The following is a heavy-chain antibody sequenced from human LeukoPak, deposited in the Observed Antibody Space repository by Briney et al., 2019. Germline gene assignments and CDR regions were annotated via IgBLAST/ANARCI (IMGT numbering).Heavy chain of an antibody. V-gene: IGHV3-30*03. Sequence: GGSLRLSCAASGFTFSSYGMHWVRQAPGKGLEWVAVILSVGSNKYYADSVKGRFTISRDNSKNTLYLQMNSLRAEDTAVYYCARSNCNSCYLGVWDYFDYWGQGTLDTLSS. CDR1: GFTFSSYG. J-gene: IGHJ4*02. CDR3: ARSNCNSCYLGVWDYFDY. CDR2: ILSVGSNK. D-gene: IGHD1/OR15-1a*01.